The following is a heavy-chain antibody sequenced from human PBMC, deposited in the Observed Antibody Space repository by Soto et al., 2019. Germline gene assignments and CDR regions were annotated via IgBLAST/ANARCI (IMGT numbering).Heavy chain of an antibody. CDR1: GFTFSNYA. J-gene: IGHJ5*02. V-gene: IGHV3-23*01. CDR3: AKASYVDKQYNWFDP. CDR2: ISGGGGDR. Sequence: EVQLLESGGGSVQPGGSLRLSCAASGFTFSNYAMTWVRQAPGKGLEWVSGISGGGGDRYNADSVKGRFTISRDNSKNTLYLQMNSLRVEDTAVYYCAKASYVDKQYNWFDPWGQGTLVTVSS. D-gene: IGHD5-12*01.